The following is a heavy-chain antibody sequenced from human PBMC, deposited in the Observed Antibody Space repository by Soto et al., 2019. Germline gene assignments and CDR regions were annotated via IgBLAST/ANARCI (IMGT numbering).Heavy chain of an antibody. CDR3: AREKGRGYSGYDSWFDP. J-gene: IGHJ5*02. CDR2: ISAYNGNT. V-gene: IGHV1-18*01. Sequence: ASVKVSCKASGYTFTNYGISWVRQAPGQGLEWMGWISAYNGNTNYAQKLQGRVAMTTDTSTGTAYMELRSLRSDDTAVYYCAREKGRGYSGYDSWFDPWGQGTLVTVS. D-gene: IGHD5-12*01. CDR1: GYTFTNYG.